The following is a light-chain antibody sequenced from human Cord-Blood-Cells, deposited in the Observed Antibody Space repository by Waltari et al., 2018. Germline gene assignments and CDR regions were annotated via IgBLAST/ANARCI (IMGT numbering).Light chain of an antibody. CDR1: SSDVGSYNP. V-gene: IGLV2-23*01. CDR3: CSYAGSSTWV. CDR2: EGS. Sequence: QSALTQPASVSGSPGQSITISCTRTSSDVGSYNPFSWYQQHPGKAPKLMIYEGSKRPSGVSNRFSGSKSGNTASLTISGLQAEDEADYYCCSYAGSSTWVFGGGTKLTVL. J-gene: IGLJ3*02.